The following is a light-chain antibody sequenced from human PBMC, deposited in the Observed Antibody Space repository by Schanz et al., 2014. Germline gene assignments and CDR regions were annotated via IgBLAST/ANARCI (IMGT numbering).Light chain of an antibody. CDR3: QQRSNWPT. V-gene: IGKV3-11*01. CDR1: QSVSNY. CDR2: GSS. Sequence: EIVLTQSPGTLSLSPGERATLSCRASQSVSNYLAWYQRKPGQAARLLIYGSSNRATGIPARFSGSGSGTDFTLTITSLEPEDFAVYYCQQRSNWPTFGGGTKVEIK. J-gene: IGKJ4*01.